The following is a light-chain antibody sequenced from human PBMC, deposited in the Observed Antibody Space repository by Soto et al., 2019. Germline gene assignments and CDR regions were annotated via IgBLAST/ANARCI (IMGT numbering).Light chain of an antibody. J-gene: IGKJ1*01. CDR1: QSISIW. CDR3: QQYSTYTPRT. CDR2: KAS. V-gene: IGKV1-5*03. Sequence: DIQMTQSPSTLSASVGDRVTITCRASQSISIWLAWYQQKPGKAPKILIYKASSLESGVPSRFSGSGSGTEFTLPISSLQPDDVAAYYCQQYSTYTPRTFGQGTKVEIK.